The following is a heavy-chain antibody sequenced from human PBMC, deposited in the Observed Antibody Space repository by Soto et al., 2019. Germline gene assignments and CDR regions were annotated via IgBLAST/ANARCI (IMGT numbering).Heavy chain of an antibody. V-gene: IGHV4-30-4*01. J-gene: IGHJ3*02. Sequence: QVQLQESGPGLVKPSQTLSLTCTVSGGSISSGDYYWSWIRQPPGKGREWIGYIYYSGCTYYNPSLESRVTISVDTSKNQFSLKLSSVTAADTAVYYCSSFSYYYDSSGYPTADAFDIWGQGTMVTVSS. CDR1: GGSISSGDYY. CDR3: SSFSYYYDSSGYPTADAFDI. CDR2: IYYSGCT. D-gene: IGHD3-22*01.